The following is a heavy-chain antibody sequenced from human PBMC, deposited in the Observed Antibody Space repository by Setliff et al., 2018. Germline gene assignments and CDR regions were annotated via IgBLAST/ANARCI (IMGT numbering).Heavy chain of an antibody. V-gene: IGHV1-2*04. D-gene: IGHD6-13*01. CDR3: ARSFPPAAGTGRFYYYYGMDV. Sequence: ASVKVSCKASGYTCTGYYMHWVRQAPGQGLEWMGWINPNSGGTNYAQKFQGWVTMTRDTSISTAYMELSRLRSDDTAVYYCARSFPPAAGTGRFYYYYGMDVWGQGTTVTVSS. CDR2: INPNSGGT. CDR1: GYTCTGYY. J-gene: IGHJ6*02.